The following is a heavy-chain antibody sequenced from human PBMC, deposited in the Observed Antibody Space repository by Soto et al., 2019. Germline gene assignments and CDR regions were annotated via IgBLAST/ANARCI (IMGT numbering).Heavy chain of an antibody. V-gene: IGHV1-18*04. CDR3: ARRDYDSRGYYWFDP. CDR1: GYTFTSYG. Sequence: ASVKVSCKASGYTFTSYGISWVRQAPGQGLEWMGWISAYNGNTNYAQKLQGRVTMTTDTSTSTAYMELRSLRSDDTAVYYFARRDYDSRGYYWFDPWGQGTLVTVSS. D-gene: IGHD3-22*01. CDR2: ISAYNGNT. J-gene: IGHJ5*02.